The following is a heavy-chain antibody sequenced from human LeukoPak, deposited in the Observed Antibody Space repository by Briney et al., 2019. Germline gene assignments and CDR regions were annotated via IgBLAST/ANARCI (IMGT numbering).Heavy chain of an antibody. CDR1: GGSVSTYQ. CDR3: TRWAALGPWDY. V-gene: IGHV4-59*02. J-gene: IGHJ4*02. Sequence: SETLPLTCTVSGGSVSTYQWGWIRQPPGKGLEWIAYISYSGNTNYNPSLMSRVTFSIDTSKNQFSLRLSSVTAADTAVYYCTRWAALGPWDYWGQGTLVIVSS. D-gene: IGHD7-27*01. CDR2: ISYSGNT.